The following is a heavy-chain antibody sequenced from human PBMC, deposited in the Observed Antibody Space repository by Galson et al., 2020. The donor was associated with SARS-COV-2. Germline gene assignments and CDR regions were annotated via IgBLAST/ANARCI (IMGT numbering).Heavy chain of an antibody. CDR2: ISYDGSNK. CDR1: AFTFSSYA. Sequence: GGSLSLSCAASAFTFSSYAMHWVPQAPAKGLEWVSVISYDGSNKYYADSVKGRFPISRDNSKNTLYLQMNSLRAEDTAVYDCARDGPNWKPGYYYGMDVWGQGTTVTVSS. V-gene: IGHV3-30-3*01. CDR3: ARDGPNWKPGYYYGMDV. D-gene: IGHD1-20*01. J-gene: IGHJ6*02.